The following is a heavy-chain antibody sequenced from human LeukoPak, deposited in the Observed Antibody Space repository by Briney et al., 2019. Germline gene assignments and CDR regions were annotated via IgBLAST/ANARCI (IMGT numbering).Heavy chain of an antibody. Sequence: SETLSLTCAVDGESFSGFYWSWIRQHPGKGLEWIGYIYYSGSTYYNPSLKSRVTISVDTSKNQFSLKLSSVTAADTAVYYCARDVQVATIKGAYYFDYWGQGTLATVSS. V-gene: IGHV4-31*11. CDR2: IYYSGST. J-gene: IGHJ4*02. CDR3: ARDVQVATIKGAYYFDY. CDR1: GESFSGFY. D-gene: IGHD5-24*01.